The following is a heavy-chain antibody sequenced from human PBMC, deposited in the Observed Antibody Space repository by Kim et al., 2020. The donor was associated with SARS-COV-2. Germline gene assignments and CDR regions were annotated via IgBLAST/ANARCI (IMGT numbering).Heavy chain of an antibody. CDR1: GFTFSSYW. CDR3: ARDGDLYSSGKDAFDI. D-gene: IGHD6-19*01. J-gene: IGHJ3*02. CDR2: IKQDGNQK. Sequence: GGSLRLSCAASGFTFSSYWMTWVRQAPGKGLEWVANIKQDGNQKYYVDSVKGRFTISRDNAKNSLYLQMNSLRAEDTAVYYCARDGDLYSSGKDAFDIWGQGTRGTGSS. V-gene: IGHV3-7*01.